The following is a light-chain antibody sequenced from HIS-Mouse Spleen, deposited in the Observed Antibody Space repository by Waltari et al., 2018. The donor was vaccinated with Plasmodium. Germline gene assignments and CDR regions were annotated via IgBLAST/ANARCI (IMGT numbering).Light chain of an antibody. CDR1: SSDVGGYNY. J-gene: IGLJ2*01. V-gene: IGLV2-8*01. CDR3: SSYAGSNKLV. CDR2: EVS. Sequence: QSALTQPPSASGSPGQSVTISCTGTSSDVGGYNYVSWYQQNPGQAPKLLIYEVSKRPLGVPDRCAGSKSGNTASLTGSGLQAEEEADYYCSSYAGSNKLVFGGGTKLTVL.